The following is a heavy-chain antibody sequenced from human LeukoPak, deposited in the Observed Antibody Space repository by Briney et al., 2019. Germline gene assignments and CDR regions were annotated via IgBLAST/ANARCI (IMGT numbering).Heavy chain of an antibody. V-gene: IGHV5-51*01. Sequence: RGESLQISCKGSGSSFTSYWIGWVRQLPGKGLEWMGIIYPGDSDTRYSPSFQGQVTISADKSISTAYLQWSSLKASDTAMYYCARHPYRGSTIDYWGQGTLVTVSS. CDR1: GSSFTSYW. J-gene: IGHJ4*02. CDR3: ARHPYRGSTIDY. D-gene: IGHD3-16*02. CDR2: IYPGDSDT.